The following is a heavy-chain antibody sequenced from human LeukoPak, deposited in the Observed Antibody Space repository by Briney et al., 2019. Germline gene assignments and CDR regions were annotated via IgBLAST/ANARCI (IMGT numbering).Heavy chain of an antibody. CDR2: ISSSGSTI. CDR1: GFTVSNYE. Sequence: GGSLRLSGAAYGFTVSNYEMNWVRQAQGKGLEGVSDISSSGSTIYYADSVKGRFTNSRDNAKNSLYLQMNSLRAEDTAVYYCAQIYTYGYSQFDYWGQGTMVTVSS. CDR3: AQIYTYGYSQFDY. D-gene: IGHD5-18*01. V-gene: IGHV3-48*03. J-gene: IGHJ4*02.